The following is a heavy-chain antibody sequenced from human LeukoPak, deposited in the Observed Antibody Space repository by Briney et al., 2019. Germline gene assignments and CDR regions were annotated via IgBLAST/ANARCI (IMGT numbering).Heavy chain of an antibody. Sequence: SVKVSCKASGGTFSSYAISWVRQAPGQGLEWMGRIIPILGIANYAQKFQGRVTITADKSTSTAYMELSSLRSEDTAVYYCARALLNDYGDYVRFDYWGQGTLSPSPQ. V-gene: IGHV1-69*04. CDR1: GGTFSSYA. CDR3: ARALLNDYGDYVRFDY. D-gene: IGHD4-17*01. J-gene: IGHJ4*02. CDR2: IIPILGIA.